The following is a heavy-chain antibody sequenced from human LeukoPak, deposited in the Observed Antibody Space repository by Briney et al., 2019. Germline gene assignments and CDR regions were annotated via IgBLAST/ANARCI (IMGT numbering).Heavy chain of an antibody. CDR1: GYTLTELS. CDR2: FDPEDGET. CDR3: ATDHSYYYDSSGYTY. Sequence: ASVKVSCKVSGYTLTELSMHWVRQAPGKGLEWMGSFDPEDGETIYAQKFQGRVTMTEDTSTDTAYMELSSLRSEDTAVYYCATDHSYYYDSSGYTYWGQRTLVTVSS. V-gene: IGHV1-24*01. J-gene: IGHJ4*02. D-gene: IGHD3-22*01.